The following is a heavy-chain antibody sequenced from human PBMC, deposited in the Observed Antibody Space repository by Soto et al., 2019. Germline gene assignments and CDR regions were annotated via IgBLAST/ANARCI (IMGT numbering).Heavy chain of an antibody. V-gene: IGHV3-30*18. J-gene: IGHJ4*02. CDR3: AKFTTTSEYFDY. D-gene: IGHD3-22*01. Sequence: QVQLVESGGGVVQPGRSLRLSCAAAGFTVSSYGMHWVRQAPGKWLEWVAVISYDGSKKYYADSVKGRFTISRDNSKNTLYLQMNSLRAEDTAVYYCAKFTTTSEYFDYWGQGTLVTVSS. CDR1: GFTVSSYG. CDR2: ISYDGSKK.